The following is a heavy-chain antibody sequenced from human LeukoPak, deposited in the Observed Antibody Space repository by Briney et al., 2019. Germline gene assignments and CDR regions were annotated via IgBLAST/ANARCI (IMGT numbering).Heavy chain of an antibody. Sequence: GGSLRLSCAASGFNFSSHAMSWVRQAPGKGLEWVSAVSGSGDNTYYADSVKGRFTISRDNSKNTLYLHMSSLRAEDTAVYYCACTAYYYYYLDVWGKGTTVTVSS. CDR2: VSGSGDNT. CDR1: GFNFSSHA. J-gene: IGHJ6*03. V-gene: IGHV3-23*01. D-gene: IGHD5-18*01. CDR3: ACTAYYYYYLDV.